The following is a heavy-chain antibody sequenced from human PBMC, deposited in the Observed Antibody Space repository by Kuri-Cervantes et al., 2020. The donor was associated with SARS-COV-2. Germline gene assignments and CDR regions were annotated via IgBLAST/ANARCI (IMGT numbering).Heavy chain of an antibody. Sequence: GGSLRLSCAASGFTFSSYSMNWVRQAPGKGLEWVSSISSSSSYIYYADSVKGRFTISRDNAKNSLYLQMNSLRAEDTAVYYCARDSPDSSSWYYYYYGMDVWGQGTTVTSP. CDR3: ARDSPDSSSWYYYYYGMDV. D-gene: IGHD6-13*01. V-gene: IGHV3-21*01. CDR1: GFTFSSYS. J-gene: IGHJ6*02. CDR2: ISSSSSYI.